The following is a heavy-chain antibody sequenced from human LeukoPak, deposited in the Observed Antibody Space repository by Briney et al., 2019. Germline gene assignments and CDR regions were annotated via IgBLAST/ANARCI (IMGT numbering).Heavy chain of an antibody. Sequence: GGSLRLSCTASGFTFGDYAMSWFRQAPGKGLEWVGFIRSKAYGGTTEYAASVKGRFTISRDDSKSIAYLQMNSLKTEDTAVYYCTRVATIRFPDYWGRGTLVTVSS. CDR1: GFTFGDYA. CDR2: IRSKAYGGTT. J-gene: IGHJ4*02. CDR3: TRVATIRFPDY. V-gene: IGHV3-49*03. D-gene: IGHD5-12*01.